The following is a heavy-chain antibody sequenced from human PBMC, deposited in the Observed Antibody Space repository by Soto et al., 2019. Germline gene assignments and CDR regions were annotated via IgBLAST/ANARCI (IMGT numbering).Heavy chain of an antibody. D-gene: IGHD3-10*01. Sequence: QLQLQESGSGLVKPSQTLSLTCGVSGGSITSGGYSWSWIRQPPGKGLEWIGYIYHSGSTYYNPSVKSRVTISLDRSNNQFSLKLTSVTAADTAVYNCAGRFGEARWIDYWGQGTLVTVSS. CDR1: GGSITSGGYS. V-gene: IGHV4-30-2*01. CDR2: IYHSGST. CDR3: AGRFGEARWIDY. J-gene: IGHJ4*02.